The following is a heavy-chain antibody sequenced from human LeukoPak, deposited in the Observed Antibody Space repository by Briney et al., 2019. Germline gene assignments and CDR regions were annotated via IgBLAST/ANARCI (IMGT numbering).Heavy chain of an antibody. Sequence: GGSLRLSCAASGFTFSSSWMHWVRQAPGKGLEWVSVIYSGGSTYYADSVKGRFTISRDNSKNTLYLQMNSLRAEDTAVYYCAKVGLLDEGGNSHGEDYWGQGTLVTVSS. J-gene: IGHJ4*02. CDR1: GFTFSSSW. CDR2: IYSGGST. CDR3: AKVGLLDEGGNSHGEDY. V-gene: IGHV3-NL1*01. D-gene: IGHD4-23*01.